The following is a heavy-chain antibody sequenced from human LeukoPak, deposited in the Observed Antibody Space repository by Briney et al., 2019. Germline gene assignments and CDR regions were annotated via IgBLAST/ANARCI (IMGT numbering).Heavy chain of an antibody. D-gene: IGHD2-2*01. V-gene: IGHV3-20*01. CDR2: INWNGGST. J-gene: IGHJ4*02. CDR1: GFTFDDYG. CDR3: ARRYCSSTSCYFFD. Sequence: GGSLRLSCAASGFTFDDYGMSWVRQAPGKGLEWVSGINWNGGSTGYADSVKGRFTISRDNAKNSLYLQMNSLRAEDTALYHCARRYCSSTSCYFFDWGQGTLVTVSS.